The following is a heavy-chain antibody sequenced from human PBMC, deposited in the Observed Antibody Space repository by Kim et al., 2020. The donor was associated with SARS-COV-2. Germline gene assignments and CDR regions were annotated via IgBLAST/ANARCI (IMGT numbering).Heavy chain of an antibody. J-gene: IGHJ4*02. V-gene: IGHV4-59*08. D-gene: IGHD6-13*01. CDR3: ARHRDSSSSYSY. Sequence: NPSLTSRVTISVDPSKNQFSLKLSSVTAADTAVYYCARHRDSSSSYSYWGQGTLVTVSS.